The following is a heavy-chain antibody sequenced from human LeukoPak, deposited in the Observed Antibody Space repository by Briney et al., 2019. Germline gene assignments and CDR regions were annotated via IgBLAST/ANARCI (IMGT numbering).Heavy chain of an antibody. CDR2: IYPGDSDT. V-gene: IGHV5-51*01. J-gene: IGHJ4*02. Sequence: AGESLKISCKGSGYSFTSYWIGWVRQMPGKGLEWMGIIYPGDSDTRYSPSFQGQVTISADKSISTAYLQWSSLKASDTAMYYCARQKSEGWIQLWGDFDYWGQGTLVTVSS. CDR1: GYSFTSYW. CDR3: ARQKSEGWIQLWGDFDY. D-gene: IGHD5-18*01.